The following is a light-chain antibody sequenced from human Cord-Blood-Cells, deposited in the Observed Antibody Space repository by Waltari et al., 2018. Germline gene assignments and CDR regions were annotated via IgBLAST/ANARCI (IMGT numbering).Light chain of an antibody. V-gene: IGKV3-15*01. CDR1: QSVSSH. CDR3: QQYNNWPPVYT. J-gene: IGKJ2*01. CDR2: GAS. Sequence: EIVMTQSPATLSVSPGERATLSCRARQSVSSHLAWYQQKPGQAPRLLIYGASTRATGIPARFSGSGAGTGFTLPISCLQSEEFAVYYCQQYNNWPPVYTFGQGTKLEIK.